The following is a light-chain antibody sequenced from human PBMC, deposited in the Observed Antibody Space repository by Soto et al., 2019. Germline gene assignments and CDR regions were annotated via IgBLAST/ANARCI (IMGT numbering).Light chain of an antibody. V-gene: IGKV3-11*01. CDR3: QQRSNWPPFT. Sequence: EIVMTQSPATLSVSPWERATLSCMASQSVSSDLAWYQQKPGQAPRLLIYGASTRATGIPARFSGSGSGTDFTLTISSLEPEDFAVYYCQQRSNWPPFTFGQGTRLEIK. CDR2: GAS. J-gene: IGKJ5*01. CDR1: QSVSSD.